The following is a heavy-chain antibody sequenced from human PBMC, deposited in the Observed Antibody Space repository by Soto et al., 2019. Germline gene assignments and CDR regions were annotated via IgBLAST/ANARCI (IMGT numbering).Heavy chain of an antibody. CDR1: GGTFSSYA. Sequence: GASVKVSCKASGGTFSSYAISWVRQAPGQGLEWMGGIIPIFGTANYAQKFQGRVTITADESTSTAYMELSSLRSEDTAVYYCAREGDDLNWFDPWGQRTLVTVPS. CDR2: IIPIFGTA. D-gene: IGHD3-16*01. J-gene: IGHJ5*02. CDR3: AREGDDLNWFDP. V-gene: IGHV1-69*13.